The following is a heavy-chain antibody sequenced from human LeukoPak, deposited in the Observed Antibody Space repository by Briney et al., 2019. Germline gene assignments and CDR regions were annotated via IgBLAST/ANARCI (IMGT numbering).Heavy chain of an antibody. J-gene: IGHJ5*02. CDR2: ISYDGSNK. Sequence: GGSLRLSCAASGFTFSSYGMHWVRQAPGKGLEGVAVISYDGSNKYYADSVKGRFTISRDNSKNTQYLQMNSLRAEDTAVYYCAKEDRFGEAGRYNWFDPWGQGTLVTVSS. V-gene: IGHV3-30*18. CDR1: GFTFSSYG. D-gene: IGHD3-10*01. CDR3: AKEDRFGEAGRYNWFDP.